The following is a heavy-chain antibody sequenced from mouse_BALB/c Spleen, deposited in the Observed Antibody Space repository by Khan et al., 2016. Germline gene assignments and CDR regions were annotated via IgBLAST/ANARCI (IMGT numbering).Heavy chain of an antibody. Sequence: QVQLKESGAELAKPGASVKMSCKASGYTFTSYWMHWVKQRPGQGLEWIGYINPSTGYTEYNQKFKDKATLTADKSSSTAYMQLSSLTSEDSAVYYCERSWYAMDYWGQGTSVTVSS. CDR3: ERSWYAMDY. J-gene: IGHJ4*01. V-gene: IGHV1-7*01. CDR1: GYTFTSYW. CDR2: INPSTGYT.